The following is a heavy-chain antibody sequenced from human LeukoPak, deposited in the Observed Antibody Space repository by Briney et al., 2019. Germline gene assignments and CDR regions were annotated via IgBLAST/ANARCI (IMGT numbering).Heavy chain of an antibody. Sequence: GGSLRLSCADSGFTLSNYWMSWVLQAPGNGLEWMANIKQDGSETYYVDSVRGRFTFSRDNAENSVYLQMNSLRAEDTAIYYCVRQMVGASFDYWGQGTLVTVSS. V-gene: IGHV3-7*04. CDR1: GFTLSNYW. D-gene: IGHD1-26*01. CDR2: IKQDGSET. J-gene: IGHJ4*02. CDR3: VRQMVGASFDY.